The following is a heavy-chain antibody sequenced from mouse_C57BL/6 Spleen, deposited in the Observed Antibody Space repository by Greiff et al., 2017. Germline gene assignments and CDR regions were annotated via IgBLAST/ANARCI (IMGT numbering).Heavy chain of an antibody. CDR2: FYPGSGST. CDR1: GYTFTTYG. D-gene: IGHD3-2*02. J-gene: IGHJ2*01. CDR3: ARLSGFYFDY. V-gene: IGHV1-55*01. Sequence: VQLQQPGAELVKPGASVKMSCKASGYTFTTYGITWVKQRPGQGLEWIGNFYPGSGSTNYNEKFKSKATLTVDTSSSTAYMQLSSLTSEDAAVYYCARLSGFYFDYWGQGTTLTVSS.